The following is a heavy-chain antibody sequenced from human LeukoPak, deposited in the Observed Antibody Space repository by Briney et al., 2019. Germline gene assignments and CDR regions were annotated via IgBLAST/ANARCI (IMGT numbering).Heavy chain of an antibody. CDR1: GFTFSSYS. CDR3: ASPGGPSSQTDY. V-gene: IGHV3-21*01. J-gene: IGHJ4*02. D-gene: IGHD2-2*01. Sequence: GGSLRLSCAASGFTFSSYSMNWVRQAPGKGLEWVSSISSSSSYIYYADSVKGRFTISRGNAKNSLYLQMNSLRAEDTAVYYCASPGGPSSQTDYWGQGTLVTVSS. CDR2: ISSSSSYI.